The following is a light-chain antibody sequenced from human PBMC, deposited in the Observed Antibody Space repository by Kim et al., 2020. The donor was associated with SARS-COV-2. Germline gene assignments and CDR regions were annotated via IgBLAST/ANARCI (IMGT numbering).Light chain of an antibody. V-gene: IGLV1-40*01. J-gene: IGLJ3*02. CDR3: QSYDGSLSGFWV. Sequence: LTISCTGSSSNIGAGYHVHWYQQLPGTAPKLLIYGNNNRPSGVPDRFSGSVSGTSASLAISGLQADDEADYYCQSYDGSLSGFWVFGGGTKLTVL. CDR1: SSNIGAGYH. CDR2: GNN.